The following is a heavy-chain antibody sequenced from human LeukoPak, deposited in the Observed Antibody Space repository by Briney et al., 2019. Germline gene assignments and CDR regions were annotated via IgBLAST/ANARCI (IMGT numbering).Heavy chain of an antibody. CDR1: GFTFSSYW. V-gene: IGHV3-7*04. CDR3: ARGYCSSTSCYHFDY. J-gene: IGHJ4*02. Sequence: PGGSLRLSCAASGFTFSSYWMSWVRQAPGKWLEWVANIKQDGSEKYYVDSVKGRFTISRDNAKNSLYLQMNSLRAEDTAVYYCARGYCSSTSCYHFDYWGQGTLVTVSS. D-gene: IGHD2-2*01. CDR2: IKQDGSEK.